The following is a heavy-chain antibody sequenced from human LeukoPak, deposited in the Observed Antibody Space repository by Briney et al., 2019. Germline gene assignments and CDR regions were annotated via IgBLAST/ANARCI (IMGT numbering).Heavy chain of an antibody. D-gene: IGHD3-16*01. J-gene: IGHJ4*02. CDR2: INPNSGGT. V-gene: IGHV1-2*02. Sequence: ASVKVSCKASGYTFTGYYMHWVRQAPGQGLEWMGWINPNSGGTNYAQKFLGRVTMTGDTSISTAHMELSRLRSDDTAVYYCARPRMEGGLDGYWGQGTLVTVSS. CDR3: ARPRMEGGLDGY. CDR1: GYTFTGYY.